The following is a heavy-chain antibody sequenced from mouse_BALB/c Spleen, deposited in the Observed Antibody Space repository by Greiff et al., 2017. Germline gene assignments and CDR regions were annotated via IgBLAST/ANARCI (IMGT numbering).Heavy chain of an antibody. CDR1: GYSITSDYA. J-gene: IGHJ2*01. Sequence: VQLQQSGPGLVKPSQSLSLTCTVTGYSITSDYAWNWIRQFPGNKLEWMGYISYSGSTSYNPSLKSRISITRDTSKNQFFLQLNSVTTEDTATYYCARYGYYRGVNYFDYWGQGTTLTVSS. CDR3: ARYGYYRGVNYFDY. D-gene: IGHD2-3*01. V-gene: IGHV3-2*02. CDR2: ISYSGST.